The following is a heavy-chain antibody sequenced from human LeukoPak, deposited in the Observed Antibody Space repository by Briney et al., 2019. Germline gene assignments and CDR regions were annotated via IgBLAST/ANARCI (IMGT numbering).Heavy chain of an antibody. V-gene: IGHV3-74*03. D-gene: IGHD2/OR15-2a*01. CDR1: GFCFSVCW. Sequence: GGALRLSCAASGFCFSVCWGHWVRHALGKGLVWVSRISRDGRSALSADSVRGRFTIYRDNAANSLYLQLNSLRAEDTDVYYCARVSFCQRCHLDYWGQGALVTVSS. CDR3: ARVSFCQRCHLDY. J-gene: IGHJ4*02. CDR2: ISRDGRSA.